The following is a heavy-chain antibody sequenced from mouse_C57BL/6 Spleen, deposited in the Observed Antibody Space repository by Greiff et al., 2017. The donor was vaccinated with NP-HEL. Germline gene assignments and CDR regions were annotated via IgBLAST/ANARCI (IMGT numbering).Heavy chain of an antibody. CDR2: IYPRSGNT. CDR1: GYTFTSYG. CDR3: ARATTVVGGAFDY. J-gene: IGHJ2*01. V-gene: IGHV1-81*01. Sequence: QVQLQQSGAELARPGASVKLSCKASGYTFTSYGISWVKQRTGQGLEWIGEIYPRSGNTYYNEKFKGKATLTADKSSSTAYMQLSSLTSEDSAVYYCARATTVVGGAFDYWGQGTTLTVSS. D-gene: IGHD1-1*01.